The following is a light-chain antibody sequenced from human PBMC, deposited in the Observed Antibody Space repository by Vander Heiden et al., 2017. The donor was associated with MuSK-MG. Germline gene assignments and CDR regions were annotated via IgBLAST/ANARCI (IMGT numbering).Light chain of an antibody. CDR3: QQQLSIPMT. J-gene: IGKJ1*01. V-gene: IGKV4-1*01. Sequence: DIVMTQSPDSLPVSLGERATINCKSSQSVLYNSNNKNYLAWYQQKPGQPPKLLIYWASARESGVPDRFSGSGSGTDFTLTISSLQAEDVAVYYCQQQLSIPMTFGQGTKVEIK. CDR1: QSVLYNSNNKNY. CDR2: WAS.